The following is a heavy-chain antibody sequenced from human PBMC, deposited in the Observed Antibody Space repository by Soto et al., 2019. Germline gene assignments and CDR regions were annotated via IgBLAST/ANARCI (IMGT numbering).Heavy chain of an antibody. D-gene: IGHD3-10*01. CDR1: GFTFSTYA. Sequence: GGSLRLSCAASGFTFSTYAMSWVRQAPGKGLEWVSTISSSGGNTYYTDSVKGRFTISRDNSRNTLYLQMNSLRAEDTAIYYCAKRPTSTGFGDPFDIWGQGTMVTVSS. CDR2: ISSSGGNT. V-gene: IGHV3-23*01. J-gene: IGHJ3*02. CDR3: AKRPTSTGFGDPFDI.